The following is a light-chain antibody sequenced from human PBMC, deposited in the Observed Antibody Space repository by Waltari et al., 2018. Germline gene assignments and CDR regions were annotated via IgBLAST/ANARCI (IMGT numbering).Light chain of an antibody. V-gene: IGKV1-39*01. CDR1: QSISNY. J-gene: IGKJ1*01. Sequence: DIQMTQSPSSLPASVGDRVTITCRSSQSISNYLNWYQHKPGEAPKLLVYVASNLQRGVPSRFSGSGSETDFTLTISSLQAEDVAVYYCQQYYSSLWTFGQGTKVEIK. CDR3: QQYYSSLWT. CDR2: VAS.